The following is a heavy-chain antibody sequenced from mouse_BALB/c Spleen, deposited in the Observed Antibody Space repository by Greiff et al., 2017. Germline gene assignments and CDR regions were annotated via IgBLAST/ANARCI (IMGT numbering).Heavy chain of an antibody. V-gene: IGHV1S22*01. CDR3: RGVAY. J-gene: IGHJ3*01. CDR1: GYTFTSYW. Sequence: LQQPGSELVRPGASVKLSCKASGYTFTSYWMHWVKQRPGQGLEWIGNIYPGSGSTNYDEKFTSKATLTVDTSSSTAYMQLSSLTSEDSAVCDWRGVAYWGQGTLVTVSA. CDR2: IYPGSGST.